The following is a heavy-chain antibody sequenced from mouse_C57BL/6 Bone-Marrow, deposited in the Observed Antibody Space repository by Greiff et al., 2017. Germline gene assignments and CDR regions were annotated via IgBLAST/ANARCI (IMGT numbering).Heavy chain of an antibody. CDR1: GFNIKDDY. CDR2: IDPEIGDT. CDR3: SSFDGNYFDF. D-gene: IGHD2-3*01. Sequence: EVQGVESGAELVRPGASVKLSCTASGFNIKDDYIHWVKQRPEQGLEWIGWIDPEIGDTEYASKFQGKATITSDTSSNTAYLQLSSLTSEDPAVYYCSSFDGNYFDFWGQGTPLTVAS. V-gene: IGHV14-4*01. J-gene: IGHJ2*01.